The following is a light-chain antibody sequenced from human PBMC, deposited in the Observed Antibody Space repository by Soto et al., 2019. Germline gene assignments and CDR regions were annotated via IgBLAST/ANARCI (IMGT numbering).Light chain of an antibody. Sequence: DIQMTQSPSSLSASVGDRVTITCRASQSISSYLNWYQQKPGKAPKLLIYAASSLQSGVPSRFSGSGSGTDFTHTIISLQPEDFATYYCQRSYSTPYTFGQGNKLEIK. CDR2: AAS. CDR3: QRSYSTPYT. CDR1: QSISSY. V-gene: IGKV1-39*01. J-gene: IGKJ2*01.